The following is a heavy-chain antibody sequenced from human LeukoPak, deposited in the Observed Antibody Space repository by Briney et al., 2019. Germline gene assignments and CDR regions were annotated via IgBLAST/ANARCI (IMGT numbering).Heavy chain of an antibody. J-gene: IGHJ6*03. V-gene: IGHV4-38-2*02. Sequence: SETLSLTCTVSGYSINSGFYWGWIRQPPGKGLECIGSIYHSGSTYYNPSLKSRVTISVDTSKNQFSLKLSSVTAADTAVYYCARLGIAVAGTRSYYYYYMDVWGKGTTVTISS. D-gene: IGHD6-19*01. CDR1: GYSINSGFY. CDR3: ARLGIAVAGTRSYYYYYMDV. CDR2: IYHSGST.